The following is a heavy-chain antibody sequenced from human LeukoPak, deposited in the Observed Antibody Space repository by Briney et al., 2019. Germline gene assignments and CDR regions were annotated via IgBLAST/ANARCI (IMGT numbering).Heavy chain of an antibody. CDR2: MNPNSGNT. J-gene: IGHJ5*02. CDR3: ARVVATISRWFDP. V-gene: IGHV1-8*01. D-gene: IGHD5-12*01. CDR1: GYTFTSYD. Sequence: GASVKVSCKTSGYTFTSYDINWVPQATGQGLEWMGWMNPNSGNTGYAQKFQGRVTMTRNTSISTAYMELSSLRSEDTAVYYCARVVATISRWFDPWGQGTLVTVSS.